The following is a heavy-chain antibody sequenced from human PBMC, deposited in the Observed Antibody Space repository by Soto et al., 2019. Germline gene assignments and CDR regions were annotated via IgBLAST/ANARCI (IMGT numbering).Heavy chain of an antibody. J-gene: IGHJ5*01. CDR1: GDSVSSNSAT. V-gene: IGHV6-1*01. CDR3: ARLIGNNWLDS. Sequence: QVQLQQSGPGLVKPSQTLSLTCAISGDSVSSNSATWDWIRQSQSRGLEWLGRTYYRSKWYNDYAVYVKSPITINPDTSRNQLSLQLNSVTPDDTAVYYCARLIGNNWLDSWGQGALVTVSS. D-gene: IGHD2-8*01. CDR2: TYYRSKWYN.